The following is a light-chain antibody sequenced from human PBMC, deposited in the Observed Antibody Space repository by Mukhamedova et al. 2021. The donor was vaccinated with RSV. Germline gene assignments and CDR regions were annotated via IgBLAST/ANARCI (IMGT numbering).Light chain of an antibody. CDR3: LQHNSYPRS. CDR2: AAS. J-gene: IGKJ2*03. V-gene: IGKV1-17*01. Sequence: WYQRRVHGKAPKRLIYAASSLQSGVPSRFSGSGSGTEFTLTVSSLQPEDFATYYCLQHNSYPRSFGQGTKLEIK.